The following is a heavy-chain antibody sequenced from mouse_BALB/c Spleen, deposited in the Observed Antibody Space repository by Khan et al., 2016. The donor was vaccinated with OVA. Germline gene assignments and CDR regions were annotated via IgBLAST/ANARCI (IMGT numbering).Heavy chain of an antibody. J-gene: IGHJ4*01. CDR3: ARDGSRYNYAMDY. CDR1: GYSITSDYA. V-gene: IGHV3-2*02. CDR2: ITYSGST. D-gene: IGHD2-3*01. Sequence: EVQLQESGPGLVKPSQSLSLTCTVTGYSITSDYAWNLIRQFPGNILELMGYITYSGSTNYNPALKSRISFTRDTSKNPFFLQLNFLTSEDTATYYCARDGSRYNYAMDYWGQGTSVTVSS.